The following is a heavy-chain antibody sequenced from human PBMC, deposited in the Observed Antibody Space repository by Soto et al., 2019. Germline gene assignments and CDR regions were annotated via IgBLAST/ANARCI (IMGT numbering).Heavy chain of an antibody. CDR2: IYYSGST. CDR3: ARGVPAAILSFDY. CDR1: GGSISSYY. D-gene: IGHD2-2*01. Sequence: SETLSLTCTVSGGSISSYYWSWIRQPPGKGLEWIGYIYYSGSTNYNPSLKSRVTISVDTSKNQFSLKLSSVTAADTAVYYCARGVPAAILSFDYWGQGTLVTVS. J-gene: IGHJ4*02. V-gene: IGHV4-59*01.